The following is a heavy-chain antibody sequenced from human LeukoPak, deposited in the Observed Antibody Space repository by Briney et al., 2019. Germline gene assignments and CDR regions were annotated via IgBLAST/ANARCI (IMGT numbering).Heavy chain of an antibody. Sequence: GGSLRLSCAASGFTFSSHSMNWVRQAPGRGLVWVSRISSDGSSTNYADSVKGPFTISRDNAKNTLYLQMNSLRAEDTAVYYCAMGPYYYDSSGYYYWGQGTLVAVSS. CDR3: AMGPYYYDSSGYYY. D-gene: IGHD3-22*01. V-gene: IGHV3-74*01. CDR2: ISSDGSST. CDR1: GFTFSSHS. J-gene: IGHJ4*02.